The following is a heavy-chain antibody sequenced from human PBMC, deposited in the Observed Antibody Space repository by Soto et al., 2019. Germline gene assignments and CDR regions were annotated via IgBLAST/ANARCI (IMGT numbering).Heavy chain of an antibody. D-gene: IGHD2-2*01. CDR1: GGSISNYY. V-gene: IGHV4-59*01. Sequence: QVQLQESGPGLVKPSETLSLTCTVSGGSISNYYWSWIRQPPGMGLEWSGYIHHSGDTNYDPSLKSRVTISIDTSKNQLSLRLSSVTAADTAVYYCARYCASAKCLDYWGQGTLVTVSS. J-gene: IGHJ4*02. CDR3: ARYCASAKCLDY. CDR2: IHHSGDT.